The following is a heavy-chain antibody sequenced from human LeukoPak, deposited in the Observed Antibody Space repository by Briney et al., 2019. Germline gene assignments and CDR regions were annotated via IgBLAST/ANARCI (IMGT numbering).Heavy chain of an antibody. CDR3: AKEGSSGYYDYFDY. CDR2: ISYDGSNK. Sequence: GGSLRLSCAASGFTFSSYGMHWVRQAPGKGLEWVAVISYDGSNKYYADSVKGRFTISRDNSKNTLYLQMNSLRAEDTAVYYCAKEGSSGYYDYFDYWGQGTLVTVSS. V-gene: IGHV3-30*18. CDR1: GFTFSSYG. J-gene: IGHJ4*02. D-gene: IGHD3-22*01.